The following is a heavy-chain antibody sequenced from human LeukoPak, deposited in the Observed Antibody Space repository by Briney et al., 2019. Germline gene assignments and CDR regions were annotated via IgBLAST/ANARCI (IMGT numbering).Heavy chain of an antibody. CDR3: ARGLRSTGIDY. D-gene: IGHD5-12*01. J-gene: IGHJ4*02. CDR2: IYYSGST. CDR1: GGSISIYY. Sequence: SETLSLTCTVSGGSISIYYWSWIRQPPGKGLEWIGYIYYSGSTNYNPSLKSRVTISVDTSKNQFSLKLSSVTAADTAVYYCARGLRSTGIDYWGQGTLVTVSS. V-gene: IGHV4-59*08.